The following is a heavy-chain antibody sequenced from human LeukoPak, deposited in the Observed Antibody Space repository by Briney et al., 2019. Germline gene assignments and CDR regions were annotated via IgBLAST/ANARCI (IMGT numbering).Heavy chain of an antibody. CDR2: ISSSSSYI. CDR3: ARFSSSYYIFDY. D-gene: IGHD2-2*01. V-gene: IGHV3-21*01. Sequence: AGGSLRLSCAASGFTFSSYSMNWVRQAPGKGLEWVSSISSSSSYIYYADSVKGRFTISRDNAKNSLYLQMNSLRAEDTAVYYCARFSSSYYIFDYWSQGTLVTVSA. J-gene: IGHJ4*02. CDR1: GFTFSSYS.